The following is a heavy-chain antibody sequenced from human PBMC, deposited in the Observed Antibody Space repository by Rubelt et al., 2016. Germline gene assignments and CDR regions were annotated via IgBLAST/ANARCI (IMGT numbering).Heavy chain of an antibody. D-gene: IGHD1-14*01. Sequence: AAGFTFKNAWMNWVRQAPGKGLEWVGRIKIGMYSGAADYAAPVKGRFTMSRDDSKNTLYLQMNSLKTEDTAVYYCSTGGYYLDYWGQGTLVTVSS. CDR1: GFTFKNAW. CDR2: IKIGMYSGAA. CDR3: STGGYYLDY. J-gene: IGHJ4*02. V-gene: IGHV3-15*07.